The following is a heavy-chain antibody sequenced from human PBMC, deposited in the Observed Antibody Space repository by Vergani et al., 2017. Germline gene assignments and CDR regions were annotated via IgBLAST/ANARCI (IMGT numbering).Heavy chain of an antibody. Sequence: QVQLQESGPGLVKPSETLSLTCTVSGGSISSYYWSWIRQPPGKGLEWIGYIYYSGSTNYNPSLKSRVTISVDTSKNKFSLKLSSVTAADTAVYYCARVSGYCSSTSCSYMDVWGKGTTVTVSS. CDR2: IYYSGST. V-gene: IGHV4-59*01. CDR3: ARVSGYCSSTSCSYMDV. CDR1: GGSISSYY. D-gene: IGHD2-2*03. J-gene: IGHJ6*03.